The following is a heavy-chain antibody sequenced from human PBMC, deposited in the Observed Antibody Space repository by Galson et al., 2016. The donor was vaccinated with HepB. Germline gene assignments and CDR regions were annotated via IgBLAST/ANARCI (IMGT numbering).Heavy chain of an antibody. Sequence: SLRLSCAASGFTFSSYIMSWVRQAPGKGLEWVSAISGSGDSTYYADSVKGRFTFSRDNSKNTLSLQMDSLRAEDTAVYYCAKGTGVVVAANLFDNWGQGTLVTVSS. CDR2: ISGSGDST. V-gene: IGHV3-23*01. D-gene: IGHD2-15*01. J-gene: IGHJ4*02. CDR3: AKGTGVVVAANLFDN. CDR1: GFTFSSYI.